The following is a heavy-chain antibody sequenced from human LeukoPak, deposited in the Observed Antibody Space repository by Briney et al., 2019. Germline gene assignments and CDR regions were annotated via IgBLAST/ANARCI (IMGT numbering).Heavy chain of an antibody. V-gene: IGHV3-48*01. J-gene: IGHJ3*01. Sequence: GGSLRLSCAASGFTLSPYNMNWVRQAPGKGLEWISYISHSSTTIYYADSVEGRFTISRDNAKNSLHLQMNSLRADDTAVNYCAREGPLLVSEDAFDFWGQGTMVTVSS. CDR1: GFTLSPYN. CDR3: AREGPLLVSEDAFDF. D-gene: IGHD2-15*01. CDR2: ISHSSTTI.